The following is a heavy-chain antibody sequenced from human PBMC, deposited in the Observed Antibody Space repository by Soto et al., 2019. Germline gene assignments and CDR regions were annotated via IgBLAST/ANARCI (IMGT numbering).Heavy chain of an antibody. CDR3: AKDLSVDTAMVRDY. V-gene: IGHV3-30*18. D-gene: IGHD5-18*01. CDR2: ISYDGSNK. CDR1: GFTFSSYG. J-gene: IGHJ4*02. Sequence: GGSLRLSCAASGFTFSSYGMHWVRQAPGKGLEWVAVISYDGSNKYYADSVKGRFTISRDNSKNTLYLQMNSLRAEDTAVYYCAKDLSVDTAMVRDYWGQGTQVTVSS.